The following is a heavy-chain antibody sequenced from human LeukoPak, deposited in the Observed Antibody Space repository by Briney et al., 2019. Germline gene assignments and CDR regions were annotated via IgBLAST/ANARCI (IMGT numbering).Heavy chain of an antibody. D-gene: IGHD3-22*01. J-gene: IGHJ3*02. CDR1: GVSISSGSNY. CDR3: ARDSDYDSSGYYYVQGCAFDI. Sequence: SETLSLTCRVSGVSISSGSNYWGWIRQPPGKTLEWIGSIYSSGSTYYNSSLKSRVTISVDTSKNQFSLKLSSVTAADTAVYYCARDSDYDSSGYYYVQGCAFDIWGQGTMVTVSS. CDR2: IYSSGST. V-gene: IGHV4-39*07.